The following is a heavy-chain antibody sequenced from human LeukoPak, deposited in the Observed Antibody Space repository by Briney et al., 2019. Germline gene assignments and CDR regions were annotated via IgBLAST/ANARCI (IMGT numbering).Heavy chain of an antibody. CDR3: ARSPPADNWNYSFSDY. V-gene: IGHV4-31*03. CDR2: IYYSGST. CDR1: GSSISSGGYY. Sequence: PSETLSLTCTVSGSSISSGGYYWSWIRQHPGKGLEWIGYIYYSGSTYYNPSLKSRVTISVDTSKNQFSPKLSSVTAADTAVYYCARSPPADNWNYSFSDYWGQGTLVTVSS. J-gene: IGHJ4*02. D-gene: IGHD1-7*01.